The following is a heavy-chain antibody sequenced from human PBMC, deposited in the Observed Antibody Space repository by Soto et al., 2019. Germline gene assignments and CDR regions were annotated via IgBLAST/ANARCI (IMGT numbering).Heavy chain of an antibody. CDR2: IKQDGSEK. CDR1: GFTFSTYW. D-gene: IGHD2-2*01. CDR3: ARDPNIVVVPAATYYYYGMDV. J-gene: IGHJ6*02. Sequence: EVQLVESGGGLVQPGGSLRLSCAASGFTFSTYWMSWVSQAPGKGLEWVANIKQDGSEKYYVDSVKGRFTISRDNAKNSLYLQMKSLRAEDTAVYYCARDPNIVVVPAATYYYYGMDVWGQGTTVTVYS. V-gene: IGHV3-7*04.